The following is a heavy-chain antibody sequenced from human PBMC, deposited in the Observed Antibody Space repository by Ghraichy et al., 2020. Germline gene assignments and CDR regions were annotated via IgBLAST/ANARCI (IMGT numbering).Heavy chain of an antibody. Sequence: ASVKVSCKASGYTFTGYYMHWVRQAPGQGLEWMGWINPNSGGTNYAQKFQGRVTMTRDTSISTAYMELSRLRSDDTAVYYCARVNDFWSGPDAFDIWGQGTMVTVSS. J-gene: IGHJ3*02. V-gene: IGHV1-2*02. CDR1: GYTFTGYY. D-gene: IGHD3-3*01. CDR2: INPNSGGT. CDR3: ARVNDFWSGPDAFDI.